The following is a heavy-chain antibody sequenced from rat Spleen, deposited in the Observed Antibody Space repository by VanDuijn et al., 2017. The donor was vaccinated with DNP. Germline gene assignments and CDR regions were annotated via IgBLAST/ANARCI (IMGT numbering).Heavy chain of an antibody. CDR1: GFTFSNYY. Sequence: EVQLVESGGGLVQPGRSLKLSCAASGFTFSNYYMAWVRQAPRQGLEWVASINTDGGSTYYPDSVKGRFTISRDNAENTVYLQMSSLRSEDTATYYCASWAPIAPLSTSNYWGQGVMVTVSS. D-gene: IGHD1-2*01. V-gene: IGHV5-25*01. CDR2: INTDGGST. CDR3: ASWAPIAPLSTSNY. J-gene: IGHJ2*01.